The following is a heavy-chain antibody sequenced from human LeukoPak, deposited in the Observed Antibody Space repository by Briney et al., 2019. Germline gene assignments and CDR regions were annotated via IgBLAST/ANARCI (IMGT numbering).Heavy chain of an antibody. CDR3: ARREGCSSTSCYHFDY. V-gene: IGHV1-18*01. CDR2: ISAYNGNT. J-gene: IGHJ4*02. Sequence: ASVKVSCKASGYTFTSYGISWVRQAPGQGLEWMGWISAYNGNTNYAQKLQGRVTMTTDTSTSTAYMELRSLRSDDTAVYYCARREGCSSTSCYHFDYWGQGTLVTVSS. CDR1: GYTFTSYG. D-gene: IGHD2-2*01.